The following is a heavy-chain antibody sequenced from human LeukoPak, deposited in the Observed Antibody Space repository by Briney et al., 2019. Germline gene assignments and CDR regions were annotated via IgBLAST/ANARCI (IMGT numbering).Heavy chain of an antibody. CDR3: AKSPGVRGVIIYYFDY. CDR1: GFTFSSYG. D-gene: IGHD3-10*01. J-gene: IGHJ4*02. V-gene: IGHV3-33*06. CDR2: IWYDGSNK. Sequence: SGGSLRLSCAASGFTFSSYGMHWVRQAPGKGLEWVAVIWYDGSNKYYADSVKGRFTISRDNSKNTLYLQMNSLRAEDTAVYYCAKSPGVRGVIIYYFDYWSQGTLVTVSS.